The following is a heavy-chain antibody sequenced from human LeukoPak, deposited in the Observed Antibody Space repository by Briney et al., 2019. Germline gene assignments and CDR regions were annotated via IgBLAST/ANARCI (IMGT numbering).Heavy chain of an antibody. Sequence: GGSLRLSCAASGFTFSSYSMNWVRQAPGKGLEWVSSISSSSSYIYYADSVKGRFAISRDNAKNSLYLQMNSLRAEDTAVYYCARDLPSIAARFGLFDYWGQGTLVTVSS. CDR1: GFTFSSYS. D-gene: IGHD6-6*01. V-gene: IGHV3-21*01. CDR2: ISSSSSYI. J-gene: IGHJ4*02. CDR3: ARDLPSIAARFGLFDY.